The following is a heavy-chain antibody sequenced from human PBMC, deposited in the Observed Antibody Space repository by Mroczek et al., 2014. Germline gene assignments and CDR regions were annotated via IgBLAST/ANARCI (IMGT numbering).Heavy chain of an antibody. Sequence: QVQLQQWGPGLVKPSQTLSLTCTVSGGSISSGSYYWSWIRQPAGKGLEWIGRIYTSGSTNYNPSLKSRVTMSVDTSKNQFSLKLSSVTAADTAVYYCARGYDSSGYYPYYFDYWGQGTLVTVSS. V-gene: IGHV4-61*02. D-gene: IGHD3-22*01. J-gene: IGHJ4*02. CDR3: ARGYDSSGYYPYYFDY. CDR1: GGSISSGSYY. CDR2: IYTSGST.